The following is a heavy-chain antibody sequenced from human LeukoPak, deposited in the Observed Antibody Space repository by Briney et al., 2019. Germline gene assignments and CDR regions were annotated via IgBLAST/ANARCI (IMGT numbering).Heavy chain of an antibody. J-gene: IGHJ4*02. CDR2: IFSGAMTKT. D-gene: IGHD5-18*01. CDR3: ARCLYRFGSFYFDL. CDR1: GFSISTTSYY. V-gene: IGHV4-39*01. Sequence: SETLSLSCSVSGFSISTTSYYWGWLRQSPGNGLELIANIFSGAMTKTNYNPSLKGRVAISADTSRNRFSLTLTSVTAEDTAVYYCARCLYRFGSFYFDLWGQGSLVTVLS.